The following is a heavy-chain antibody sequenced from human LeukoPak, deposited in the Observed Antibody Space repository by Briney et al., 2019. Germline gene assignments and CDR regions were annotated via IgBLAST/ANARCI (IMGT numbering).Heavy chain of an antibody. D-gene: IGHD5-12*01. CDR3: AEDGDSGPNFDY. CDR2: ISGSGGST. CDR1: GFTFSSYA. V-gene: IGHV3-23*01. J-gene: IGHJ4*02. Sequence: GGSLRLSCAASGFTFSSYAMSWVRQAPGKGLEWVSAISGSGGSTYYADSVKGRFTISRDNSKNTLYLQMNSLRAEDTAVYYCAEDGDSGPNFDYWGQGTLVTVSS.